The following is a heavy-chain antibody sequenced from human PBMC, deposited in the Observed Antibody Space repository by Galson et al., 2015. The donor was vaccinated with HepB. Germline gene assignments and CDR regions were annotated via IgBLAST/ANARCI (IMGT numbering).Heavy chain of an antibody. J-gene: IGHJ6*02. D-gene: IGHD5-18*01. Sequence: SLRLSCAASGFTFSSYAMSWVRQAPGKGLEWVSAISGSGGSTYYADSVKGRFTISRDNSKNTLYLQMNSLRAEDTAVYYCANLHHPWVQLWLEGGKYGMDVWGQGTTVTVSS. V-gene: IGHV3-23*01. CDR3: ANLHHPWVQLWLEGGKYGMDV. CDR2: ISGSGGST. CDR1: GFTFSSYA.